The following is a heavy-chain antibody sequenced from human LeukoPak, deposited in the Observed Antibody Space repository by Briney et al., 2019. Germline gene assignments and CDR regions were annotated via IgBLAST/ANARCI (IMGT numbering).Heavy chain of an antibody. J-gene: IGHJ6*02. CDR1: GFTFSSYG. V-gene: IGHV3-33*01. D-gene: IGHD4-23*01. CDR2: IWYDGDNK. CDR3: AREVATNYYYYYYGMDV. Sequence: PGRSLRLSCAASGFTFSSYGMHWVRQAPGRGLEWVAVIWYDGDNKYYADSVKGRFTISRDNSKYTLYLQMSSLRAEDTAAYYCAREVATNYYYYYYGMDVWGQGTTVTVSS.